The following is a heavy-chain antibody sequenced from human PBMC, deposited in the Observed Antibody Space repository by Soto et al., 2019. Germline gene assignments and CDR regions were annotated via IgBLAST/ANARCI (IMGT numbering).Heavy chain of an antibody. CDR3: ARGYCSSTSCYDAFDI. J-gene: IGHJ3*02. CDR2: IYYSGST. D-gene: IGHD2-2*01. V-gene: IGHV4-31*03. Sequence: SETLSLTCTVSGGSISSGGYYWSWIRQHPGKGLEWIGYIYYSGSTYYNPSLKSRVTISVDTSKNQFSLKLSSVTAADTAVYYCARGYCSSTSCYDAFDIWGQGTMVTVSS. CDR1: GGSISSGGYY.